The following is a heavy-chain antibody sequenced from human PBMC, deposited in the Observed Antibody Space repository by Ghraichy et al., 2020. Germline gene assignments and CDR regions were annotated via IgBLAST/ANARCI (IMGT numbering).Heavy chain of an antibody. Sequence: EGSLRLSCAASGFTLDRYTMNWVRQAPGKGTEWVAYISATGDTIYYANSVKGRFIISRDNAKSSLYLQMNSLKAEDTAVYSCARANCDGDCHSNDYFYYGLDVCGLGTAVTVSS. CDR3: ARANCDGDCHSNDYFYYGLDV. CDR2: ISATGDTI. V-gene: IGHV3-48*01. J-gene: IGHJ6*02. D-gene: IGHD2-21*02. CDR1: GFTLDRYT.